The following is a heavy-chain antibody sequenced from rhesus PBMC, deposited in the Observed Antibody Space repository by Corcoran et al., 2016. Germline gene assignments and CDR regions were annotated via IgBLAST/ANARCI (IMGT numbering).Heavy chain of an antibody. CDR1: GFTFSNYW. D-gene: IGHD6-31*01. CDR2: IKNKADGGTA. Sequence: EVQLVESGGGLVQPGGSLRLSCAASGFTFSNYWMNWVRQAPGKGLDWVGRIKNKADGGTAAYAESVKGIFTISRDESKNTLYLQMNSLKTEDTAVYYCTRGGYSSGWPFDYWGQGVLVTVSS. CDR3: TRGGYSSGWPFDY. V-gene: IGHV3-16*01. J-gene: IGHJ4*01.